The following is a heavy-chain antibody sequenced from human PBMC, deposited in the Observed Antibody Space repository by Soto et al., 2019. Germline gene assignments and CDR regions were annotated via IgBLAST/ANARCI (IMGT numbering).Heavy chain of an antibody. D-gene: IGHD1-26*01. J-gene: IGHJ4*02. Sequence: QVQLQESGPGLVKPSETLSLTCTVSGGSISSSYWSWIRQPPGKGLEWIGYIYYSGSTNYNPSLKSRVTISVDTSKNQVSLRLSSVTAADTAVYYCARGATNWPFDYWGQGTLVTVSS. CDR2: IYYSGST. V-gene: IGHV4-59*08. CDR1: GGSISSSY. CDR3: ARGATNWPFDY.